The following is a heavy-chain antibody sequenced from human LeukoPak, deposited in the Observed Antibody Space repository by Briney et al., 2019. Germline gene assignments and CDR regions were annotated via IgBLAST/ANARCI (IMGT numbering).Heavy chain of an antibody. CDR2: ISSSSSTI. CDR3: AKAGGGGAISLVRGVKGDYYYMDV. J-gene: IGHJ6*03. D-gene: IGHD3-10*01. V-gene: IGHV3-48*03. CDR1: GFTFSSYE. Sequence: PGGSLRLSCAASGFTFSSYEMNWVRQAPGKGLEWVSYISSSSSTIYYADSVKGRFTISRDNAKNSLYLQMNSLRAEDTAVYYCAKAGGGGAISLVRGVKGDYYYMDVWGKGTTVTISS.